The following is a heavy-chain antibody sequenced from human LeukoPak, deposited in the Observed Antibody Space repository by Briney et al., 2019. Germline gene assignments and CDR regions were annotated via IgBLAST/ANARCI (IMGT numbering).Heavy chain of an antibody. CDR3: ASHSGGYAY. V-gene: IGHV4-30-4*07. Sequence: PSETLSLTCAVSGGSISSGAYSWSWIRQPPRKGLEWIGYVYYSGGTYYNPSLKSRVTISVGTSKNQFSLKLSSVTAADTAVYYCASHSGGYAYWGQGTLVTVSS. CDR2: VYYSGGT. D-gene: IGHD5-12*01. J-gene: IGHJ4*02. CDR1: GGSISSGAYS.